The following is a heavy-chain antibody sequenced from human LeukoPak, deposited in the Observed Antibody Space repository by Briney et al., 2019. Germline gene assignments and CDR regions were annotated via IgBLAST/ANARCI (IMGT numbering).Heavy chain of an antibody. D-gene: IGHD5-12*01. Sequence: KPSETLSLTCTVSGGSISSGSYYWSWIRQPAGKGLEWIGRIYTSGSTNYNPSLKSRVTISVDTSKNQFSLKLSSVTAADTAVYYCARSGLVATFDYWGQGTLVTVSS. CDR3: ARSGLVATFDY. CDR1: GGSISSGSYY. J-gene: IGHJ4*02. CDR2: IYTSGST. V-gene: IGHV4-61*02.